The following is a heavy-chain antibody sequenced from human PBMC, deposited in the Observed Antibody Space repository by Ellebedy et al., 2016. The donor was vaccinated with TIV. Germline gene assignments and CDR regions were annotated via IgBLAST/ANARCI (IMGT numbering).Heavy chain of an antibody. CDR2: IYNNGGT. J-gene: IGHJ4*02. Sequence: MPSETLSLTCSVSGGSVSSTRYNWAWIRQPPGRRREWIGYIYNNGGTNYNPSLTSPVTISVDRSKNQFPLKLASVSAADTAVYYCARGLRRPFDYWGQGTLVTVSS. CDR3: ARGLRRPFDY. V-gene: IGHV4-61*01. CDR1: GGSVSSTRYN. D-gene: IGHD6-25*01.